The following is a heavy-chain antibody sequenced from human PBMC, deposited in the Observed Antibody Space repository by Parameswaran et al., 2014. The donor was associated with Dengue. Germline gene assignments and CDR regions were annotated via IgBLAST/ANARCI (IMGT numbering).Heavy chain of an antibody. CDR2: IYYSGST. V-gene: IGHV4-39*02. D-gene: IGHD4-23*01. CDR3: AREADSVVTADY. Sequence: WIRQPQEGLEWIGSIYYSGSTYYNPSLKSRVTISVDTSKNQFSLKLSSVTAADTAVYYCAREADSVVTADYWGQGNPGHRLL. J-gene: IGHJ4*02.